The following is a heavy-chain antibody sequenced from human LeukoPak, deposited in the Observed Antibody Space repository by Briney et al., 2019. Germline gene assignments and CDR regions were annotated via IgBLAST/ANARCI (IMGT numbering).Heavy chain of an antibody. CDR1: EFTVSTNY. D-gene: IGHD3-22*01. J-gene: IGHJ3*02. Sequence: RGSLRLSCVASEFTVSTNYMSWVRQAPGKGLQWVSIIHIDGETHYADSVKGRFIMSRDNSKNTVYLQMNSLRSEDTAVYYCARDGLDSSGPVAFDIWGQGTMVTVAS. CDR3: ARDGLDSSGPVAFDI. CDR2: IHIDGET. V-gene: IGHV3-66*01.